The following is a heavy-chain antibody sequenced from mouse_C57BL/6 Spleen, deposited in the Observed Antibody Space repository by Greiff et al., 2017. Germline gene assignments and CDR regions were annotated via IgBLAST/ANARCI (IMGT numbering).Heavy chain of an antibody. Sequence: QVHVKQPGAELVMPGASVKLSCKASGYTFTSYWMHWVKQRPGQGLEWIGEIDPSDSYTNYNQKFKGKSTLTVDKSSSTAYMQLSSLTSEDSAVYYCARRLGTGYWYFDVWGTGTTVTGSS. J-gene: IGHJ1*03. D-gene: IGHD3-2*02. CDR3: ARRLGTGYWYFDV. CDR2: IDPSDSYT. CDR1: GYTFTSYW. V-gene: IGHV1-69*01.